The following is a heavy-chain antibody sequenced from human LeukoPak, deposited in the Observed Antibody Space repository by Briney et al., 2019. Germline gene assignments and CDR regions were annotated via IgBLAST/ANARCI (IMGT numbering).Heavy chain of an antibody. CDR3: ARAPRGIAAAGNDY. J-gene: IGHJ4*02. Sequence: ASVKVSCKASGYTFTGYYMHWVRQAPGQGLEWMGWINPNSGGTNYAQKFQGRVTMTRDTSISSAYMELSRLRSDDTAVYYCARAPRGIAAAGNDYWGQGTLVTVSS. CDR1: GYTFTGYY. D-gene: IGHD6-13*01. CDR2: INPNSGGT. V-gene: IGHV1-2*02.